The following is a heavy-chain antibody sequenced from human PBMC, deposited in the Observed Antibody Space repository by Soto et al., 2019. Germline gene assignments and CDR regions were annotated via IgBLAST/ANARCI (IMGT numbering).Heavy chain of an antibody. CDR1: GFTFSSYS. D-gene: IGHD1-7*01. Sequence: GGSLRLSCAASGFTFSSYSMNWVRQAPGKGLEWVSSISSSSNYIYYADSVKGRFTISRDYAKNSLHLQMNSLRAEDTAVYYCARGTLDYWGQGTLVTVSS. CDR2: ISSSSNYI. J-gene: IGHJ4*02. CDR3: ARGTLDY. V-gene: IGHV3-21*01.